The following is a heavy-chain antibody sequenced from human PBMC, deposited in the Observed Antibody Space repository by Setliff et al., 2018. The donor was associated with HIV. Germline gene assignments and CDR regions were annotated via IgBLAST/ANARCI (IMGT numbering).Heavy chain of an antibody. Sequence: SETLSLTCGVSGYSISSGYYWGWIRQAPGKGLEWIGDIAYSGTTMYFNYNPSLESRLSLSEDTSRHQFSLKLTSVTADDTGIYYCARGPPFAYWGQGLLVTVSS. CDR1: GYSISSGYY. V-gene: IGHV4-38-2*01. CDR2: IAYSGTTMYF. CDR3: ARGPPFAY. J-gene: IGHJ4*02.